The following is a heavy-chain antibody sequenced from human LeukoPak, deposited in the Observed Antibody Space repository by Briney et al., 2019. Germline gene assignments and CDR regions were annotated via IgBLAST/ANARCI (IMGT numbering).Heavy chain of an antibody. CDR1: GFTVSSNS. V-gene: IGHV3-48*01. J-gene: IGHJ5*02. CDR2: ISSSSDMI. CDR3: AKHLRRRFFSKTLGFDP. D-gene: IGHD3-3*01. Sequence: PGGSLRLSCTVSGFTVSSNSMSWVRQAPGRGLEWVSYISSSSDMIDYADSVKGRFTISRDNARNSLYLQMNSLRAEDTAVYYCAKHLRRRFFSKTLGFDPWGQGTLVTVSS.